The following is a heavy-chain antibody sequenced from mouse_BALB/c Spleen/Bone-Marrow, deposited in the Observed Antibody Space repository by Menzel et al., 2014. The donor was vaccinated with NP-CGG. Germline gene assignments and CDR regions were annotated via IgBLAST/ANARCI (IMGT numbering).Heavy chain of an antibody. V-gene: IGHV1S53*03. J-gene: IGHJ3*01. Sequence: QVQLKQSDTELVKPGASVKISCKASGYTFTGHAIHWVKQRPEQGLEWIGHISPGNGDIKYNEKFKGKATLTADKSSSTAYMQLNSLTSEDSAVYFCKRSAYWGQGTLVTVSA. CDR2: ISPGNGDI. CDR3: KRSAY. CDR1: GYTFTGHA.